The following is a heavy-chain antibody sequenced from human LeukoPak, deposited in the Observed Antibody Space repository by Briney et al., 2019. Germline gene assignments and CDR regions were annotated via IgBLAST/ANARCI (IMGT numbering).Heavy chain of an antibody. J-gene: IGHJ4*02. D-gene: IGHD2-15*01. CDR1: GFTFSRNW. CDR3: ARGYCSGGKCYLAGFDY. V-gene: IGHV3-7*04. Sequence: GGSLRLSCAASGFTFSRNWMSWVRQAPGKGLEWVANVNQDGSEMYYVDSVKGRFTISRDNAETSLYLQMNTLRAEDTAVYYCARGYCSGGKCYLAGFDYWGQGTVVTVSA. CDR2: VNQDGSEM.